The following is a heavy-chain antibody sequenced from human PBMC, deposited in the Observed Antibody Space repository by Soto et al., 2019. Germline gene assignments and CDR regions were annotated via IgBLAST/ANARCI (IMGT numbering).Heavy chain of an antibody. CDR3: ARSFLQWLNPTALNWFYP. Sequence: SQTLSLTCAISGDSVSSNSAAWNWIRQSPSRGLEWLGRTYYRSKWYNDYAVSVKSRITINPDTSKNQFSLQLNSVTPEDTAVYYCARSFLQWLNPTALNWFYPWGQGTLVTVSS. CDR2: TYYRSKWYN. D-gene: IGHD6-19*01. V-gene: IGHV6-1*01. CDR1: GDSVSSNSAA. J-gene: IGHJ5*02.